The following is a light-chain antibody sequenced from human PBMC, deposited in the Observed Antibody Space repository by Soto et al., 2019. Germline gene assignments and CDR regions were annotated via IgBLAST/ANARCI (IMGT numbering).Light chain of an antibody. Sequence: IRMTQSPSSLSASTGDRVTITCQASQDITKSLNWYQQKPGKAPKLLIYKASTLKSGVPSRFSGSGSGTEFTLTISSLQPDDFATYYCQHYNSYSEAFGQGTKVDI. CDR1: QDITKS. V-gene: IGKV1-5*03. J-gene: IGKJ1*01. CDR3: QHYNSYSEA. CDR2: KAS.